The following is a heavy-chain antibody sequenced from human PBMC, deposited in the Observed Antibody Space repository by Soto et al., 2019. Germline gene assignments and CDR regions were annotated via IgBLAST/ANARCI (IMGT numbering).Heavy chain of an antibody. Sequence: TFTVPGDSIRSGGFSWGWLRPNPGKGVEGIEYIYHIASTSYNPSHKSRITISVNTSQNHFSQKLSPVTTAHTAVYYCARTASDGEYNYGFGAWDVDHWGQGTLVTVPS. J-gene: IGHJ4*02. CDR1: GDSIRSGGFS. V-gene: IGHV4-31*03. CDR2: IYHIAST. CDR3: ARTASDGEYNYGFGAWDVDH. D-gene: IGHD5-18*01.